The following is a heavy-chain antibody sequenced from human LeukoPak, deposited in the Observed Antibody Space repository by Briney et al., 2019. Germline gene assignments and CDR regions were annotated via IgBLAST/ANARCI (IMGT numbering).Heavy chain of an antibody. J-gene: IGHJ4*02. V-gene: IGHV3-48*01. CDR3: AKDHYGSGSYYKTDFDY. CDR1: GFTFSSYS. Sequence: GGSLRLSCAASGFTFSSYSMNWVRQAPGKGLEWVSYISSSSSTIYYADSVKGRFTISRDNSKNTLYLQMNSLRAGDTAVYYCAKDHYGSGSYYKTDFDYWGQGTLVTVSS. CDR2: ISSSSSTI. D-gene: IGHD3-10*01.